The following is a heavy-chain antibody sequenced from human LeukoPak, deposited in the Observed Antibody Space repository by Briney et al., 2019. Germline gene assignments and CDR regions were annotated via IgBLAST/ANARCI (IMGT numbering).Heavy chain of an antibody. V-gene: IGHV4-59*01. CDR3: ARVDYDYVWGSMGNWFDP. CDR1: GGSISSYY. D-gene: IGHD3-16*01. CDR2: IYYSGST. J-gene: IGHJ5*02. Sequence: SETLSPTCTVSGGSISSYYWSWIRQPPGKGLEWIGYIYYSGSTNYNPSLKSRVTISVDTSKNQFSLKLSSVTAADTAVYYCARVDYDYVWGSMGNWFDPWGQGTLVTVSS.